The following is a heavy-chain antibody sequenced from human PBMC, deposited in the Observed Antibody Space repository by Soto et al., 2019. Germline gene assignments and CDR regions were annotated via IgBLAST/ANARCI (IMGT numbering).Heavy chain of an antibody. V-gene: IGHV4-30-2*02. CDR2: IYHSGST. D-gene: IGHD3-10*01. Sequence: PSETLSLTCAVSGGSISSGGYSWSWIRQPPGKGLEWIGYIYHSGSTYYNPSLKSRVTISVDTSKNQFSLKLSSVTAADTAVYYCARFNHGSVPALWFGELLNGMDVWGQGTTVTVSS. J-gene: IGHJ6*02. CDR3: ARFNHGSVPALWFGELLNGMDV. CDR1: GGSISSGGYS.